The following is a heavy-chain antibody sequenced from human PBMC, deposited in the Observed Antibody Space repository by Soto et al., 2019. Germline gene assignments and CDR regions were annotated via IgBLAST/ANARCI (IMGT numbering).Heavy chain of an antibody. CDR3: ASGSGWFSYFQH. D-gene: IGHD6-19*01. CDR1: GGSFSGYY. CDR2: INHSGST. Sequence: PSETLSLTCAVYGGSFSGYYWSWIRQPPGKGLEWIGEINHSGSTNYNPSLKSRVTISVDTSKNQFSLKLSSVTAADTAVYYCASGSGWFSYFQHWGQGTLVTV. J-gene: IGHJ1*01. V-gene: IGHV4-34*01.